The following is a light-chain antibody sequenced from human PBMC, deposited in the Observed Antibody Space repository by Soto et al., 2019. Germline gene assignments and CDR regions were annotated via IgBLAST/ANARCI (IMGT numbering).Light chain of an antibody. CDR2: DVS. J-gene: IGLJ1*01. CDR1: SSDVGGYNY. V-gene: IGLV2-14*01. CDR3: SSYSSSSTYV. Sequence: QSALTQPASVSGSPGQSITISCTGTSSDVGGYNYVSWYQLHPGKAPKLMIYDVSYRPSGVSNRFSASKSGSTASLIISGLQAEDEADYYCSSYSSSSTYVFGTGTKLTVL.